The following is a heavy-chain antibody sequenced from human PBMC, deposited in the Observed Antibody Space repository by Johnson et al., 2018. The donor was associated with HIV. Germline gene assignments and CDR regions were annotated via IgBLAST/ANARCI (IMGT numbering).Heavy chain of an antibody. Sequence: VQLVESGGGLVQPGGSLRLSCAASGFTVSSNYMSWVRQAPGKGLEWVSVIYSGGRSYYADSVTGRFTISRDNSKNTLYLQMYSLRAEDTAVYYCARGLDAAGDAFDIWGQGTMVTVSS. CDR2: IYSGGRS. CDR3: ARGLDAAGDAFDI. V-gene: IGHV3-66*01. D-gene: IGHD3-9*01. J-gene: IGHJ3*02. CDR1: GFTVSSNY.